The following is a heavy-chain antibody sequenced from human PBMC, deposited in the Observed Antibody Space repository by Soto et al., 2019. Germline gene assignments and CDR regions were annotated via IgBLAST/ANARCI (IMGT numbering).Heavy chain of an antibody. V-gene: IGHV3-64D*08. CDR3: VKDHAGYSYGYPFDY. D-gene: IGHD5-18*01. CDR1: GFTFSSYA. J-gene: IGHJ4*02. CDR2: ISSNGGST. Sequence: GESLKISCSASGFTFSSYAMHWVRQAPGKGLEYVSAISSNGGSTYYADSVKGRFTISRDNSKNTLYLQMSSLRAEDTAVYYCVKDHAGYSYGYPFDYWGQGTLVTVSS.